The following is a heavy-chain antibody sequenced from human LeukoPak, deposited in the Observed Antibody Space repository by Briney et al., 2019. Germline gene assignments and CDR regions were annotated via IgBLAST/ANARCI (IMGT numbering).Heavy chain of an antibody. CDR1: GFTFSDYY. V-gene: IGHV3-11*01. CDR3: ARDPQEALDDAFDI. Sequence: PGGSLRLSCAASGFTFSDYYMSWIRQAPGKGLEWVSYISSSGSTIYYADSVKGRFTISRDNAKNSLYLQMNSLRAEDTAVYYCARDPQEALDDAFDIWGQGTMVTVSS. CDR2: ISSSGSTI. D-gene: IGHD1-1*01. J-gene: IGHJ3*02.